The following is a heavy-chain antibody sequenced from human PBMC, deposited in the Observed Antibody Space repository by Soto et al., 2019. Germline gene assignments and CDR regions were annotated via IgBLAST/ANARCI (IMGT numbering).Heavy chain of an antibody. J-gene: IGHJ5*02. V-gene: IGHV4-59*08. CDR3: GRLGGGVAGSGSPWFDP. D-gene: IGHD3-10*01. CDR1: GGSISGYY. CDR2: IYYSGST. Sequence: PSETLSLTCTVSGGSISGYYWSWIRQPPGKGLEWIGYIYYSGSTNYNPSLKSRVTISVDTSKNQFSLKLSSVTAADTAVYYCGRLGGGVAGSGSPWFDPWGQGTLVTVSS.